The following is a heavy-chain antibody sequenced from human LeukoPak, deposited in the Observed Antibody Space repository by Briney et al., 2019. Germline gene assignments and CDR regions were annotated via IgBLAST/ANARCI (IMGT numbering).Heavy chain of an antibody. J-gene: IGHJ5*02. Sequence: GGSLRLSCVASGFTFSDHWMHWVRQAPGKGLVWVSRINSDGSSASYADSVTGRFTISRDNAKNTLYLQMNSLRPEDTAVYFCARSHVGTVSNWFDPWGQGTLVTVSS. CDR1: GFTFSDHW. D-gene: IGHD4-17*01. CDR2: INSDGSSA. CDR3: ARSHVGTVSNWFDP. V-gene: IGHV3-74*01.